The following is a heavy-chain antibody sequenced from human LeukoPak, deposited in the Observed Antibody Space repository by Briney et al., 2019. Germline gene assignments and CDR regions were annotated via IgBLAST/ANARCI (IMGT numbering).Heavy chain of an antibody. CDR1: GFTFSSYA. V-gene: IGHV3-30*18. J-gene: IGHJ4*02. CDR2: ISYDGSNK. Sequence: GGSLRHSCATSGFTFSSYAMSWVRQAPGKGLEWVAVISYDGSNKYYADSVKGRFTISRDNSKNTLYLQMNSLRAEDTAVYYCAKDFTRYGPPIDYWGQGTLVTVSS. D-gene: IGHD4-17*01. CDR3: AKDFTRYGPPIDY.